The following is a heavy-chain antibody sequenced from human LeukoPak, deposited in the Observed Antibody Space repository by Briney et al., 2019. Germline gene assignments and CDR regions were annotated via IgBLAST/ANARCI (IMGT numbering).Heavy chain of an antibody. CDR2: INSGGSAI. CDR3: ARGGSYVHY. V-gene: IGHV3-11*04. Sequence: PGGSLRLSCAASGFTFSEAWMSWVRQAPGKGLEWVSYINSGGSAIYYADSVKGRFTISRDNAKNSLYLQMNSLRADDTAVYYCARGGSYVHYWGQGTLVTVSS. J-gene: IGHJ4*02. CDR1: GFTFSEAW. D-gene: IGHD1-26*01.